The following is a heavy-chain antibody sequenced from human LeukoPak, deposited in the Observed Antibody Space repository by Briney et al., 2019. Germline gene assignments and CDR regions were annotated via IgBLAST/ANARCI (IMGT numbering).Heavy chain of an antibody. Sequence: GGSLRLSCAASGFTFSSYAMSWVRQAPGKGLEWVSAISGSGGSTYYADSVKGRFTISRDNSKNTLYLQMNSLRAEDTAVYYCAKDPPKSGIVVVVAATEHFWGQGTLVTVSS. J-gene: IGHJ4*02. CDR3: AKDPPKSGIVVVVAATEHF. CDR1: GFTFSSYA. V-gene: IGHV3-23*01. CDR2: ISGSGGST. D-gene: IGHD2-15*01.